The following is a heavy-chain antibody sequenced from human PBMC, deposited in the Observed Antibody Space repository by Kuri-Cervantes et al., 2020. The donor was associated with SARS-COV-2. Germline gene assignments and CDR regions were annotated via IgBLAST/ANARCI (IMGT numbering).Heavy chain of an antibody. CDR1: GFTFSSYA. Sequence: GGSRRPSCEPSGFTFSSYAMSWVRQAPGKGLEWVSAISGSGGSTYYADSGKGRFTISRDNSKNTLYLQMNSLRAEDTAVYYCAKGRIHHSDAFDIWGQGTMFTVSS. CDR3: AKGRIHHSDAFDI. V-gene: IGHV3-23*01. CDR2: ISGSGGST. J-gene: IGHJ3*02. D-gene: IGHD1-14*01.